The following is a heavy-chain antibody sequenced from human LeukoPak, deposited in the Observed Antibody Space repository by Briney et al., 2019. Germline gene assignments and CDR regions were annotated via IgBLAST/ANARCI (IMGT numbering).Heavy chain of an antibody. CDR3: VKDRTGTYTLDY. CDR1: GLTFSNYA. V-gene: IGHV3-30-3*01. Sequence: GRSLRLSCAATGLTFSNYAIHWGRQAPGKGLEWVAFISDDGSRQHYADSVKGRFTISRDNSKNTLNLQMNSLRAEDTAVYYCVKDRTGTYTLDYWGQGTLVTVSS. CDR2: ISDDGSRQ. D-gene: IGHD3-10*01. J-gene: IGHJ4*02.